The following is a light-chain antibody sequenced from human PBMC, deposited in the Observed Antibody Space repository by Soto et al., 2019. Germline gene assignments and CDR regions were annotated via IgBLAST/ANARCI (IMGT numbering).Light chain of an antibody. CDR3: QQYSSSPYT. J-gene: IGKJ2*01. CDR2: GAS. CDR1: QSVSSSY. V-gene: IGKV3-20*01. Sequence: EIVLTQSPGTLSLSPGERATLSCRASQSVSSSYLAWYQQKPGQAPRLLIYGASIRATGIPDRFSGSGSGTDFTLTISSLEPEDFAVYYCQQYSSSPYTFGQGTKLEIK.